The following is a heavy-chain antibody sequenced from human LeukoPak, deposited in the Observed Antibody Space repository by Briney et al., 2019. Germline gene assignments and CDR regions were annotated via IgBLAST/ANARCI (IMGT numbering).Heavy chain of an antibody. CDR1: GVTLSDHH. V-gene: IGHV3-72*01. CDR2: TRNKARGYTT. Sequence: GGSLRLSCAASGVTLSDHHMDWVRQAPGKGLEWVGRTRNKARGYTTEYAASVKGRFTISRDDSKTSLYLQMNSLKTEDTAVYFCARAGGEGDNSAFDIWGQGTVVTVSS. CDR3: ARAGGEGDNSAFDI. J-gene: IGHJ3*02. D-gene: IGHD3-16*01.